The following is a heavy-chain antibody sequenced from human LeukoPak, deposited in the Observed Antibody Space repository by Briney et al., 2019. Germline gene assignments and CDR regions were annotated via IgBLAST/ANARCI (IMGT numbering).Heavy chain of an antibody. CDR1: GFTFSSYA. V-gene: IGHV3-23*01. D-gene: IGHD6-13*01. CDR2: VSGSGGST. Sequence: PGGSLRLSCAASGFTFSSYAMSWVRQAPGKGLEWVAGVSGSGGSTYYADSVKGRFTISRDNSKNTLYLQMNSLRAEDTAAYYCAKAGTYDYWGQGALVTVSS. J-gene: IGHJ4*02. CDR3: AKAGTYDY.